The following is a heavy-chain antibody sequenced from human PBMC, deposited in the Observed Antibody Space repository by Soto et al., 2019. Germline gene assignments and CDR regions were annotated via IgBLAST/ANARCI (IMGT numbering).Heavy chain of an antibody. Sequence: ASVKVSCKASGYTFTGYYMHWVRQAPGQGLEWMGWINPNSGGTNYAQKFQGWVTMTRDTSISTAYMELSRLRSDDTAVYDGARVGGGQLVTNWFDPWGQGTLVTVSS. CDR3: ARVGGGQLVTNWFDP. J-gene: IGHJ5*02. D-gene: IGHD6-6*01. V-gene: IGHV1-2*04. CDR2: INPNSGGT. CDR1: GYTFTGYY.